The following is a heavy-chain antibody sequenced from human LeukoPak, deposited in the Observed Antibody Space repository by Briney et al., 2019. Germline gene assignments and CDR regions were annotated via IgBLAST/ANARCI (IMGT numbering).Heavy chain of an antibody. Sequence: SETLSLTCAVYGVSFSGYYWSWIRQPPGKGLEWIGEINHSGSTNYNPSLKSRVTISVDTSKNQFSLKLSSVTAADTAVYYCARGQYYYGSGSSRPQYYFDYWGQGTLVTVSS. J-gene: IGHJ4*02. D-gene: IGHD3-10*01. CDR3: ARGQYYYGSGSSRPQYYFDY. V-gene: IGHV4-34*01. CDR1: GVSFSGYY. CDR2: INHSGST.